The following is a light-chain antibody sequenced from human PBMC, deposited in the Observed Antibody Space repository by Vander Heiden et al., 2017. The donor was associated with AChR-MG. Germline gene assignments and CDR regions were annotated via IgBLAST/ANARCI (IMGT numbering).Light chain of an antibody. Sequence: VLTQSPGTLSLPAGERANLSCRASQGVSRSDDTWYQQKPGQAPRLLIFGASSRATGIPDRFSGSGSGTDFTLTISRLGPEDFAVYYCQQYGTLPVTFGGGTKVEIK. CDR2: GAS. J-gene: IGKJ4*01. CDR3: QQYGTLPVT. V-gene: IGKV3-20*01. CDR1: QGVSRSD.